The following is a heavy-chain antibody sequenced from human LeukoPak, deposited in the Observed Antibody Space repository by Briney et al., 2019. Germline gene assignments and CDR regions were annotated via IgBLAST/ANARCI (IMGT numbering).Heavy chain of an antibody. CDR2: MNPNSGNT. D-gene: IGHD3-16*01. Sequence: ASVKVSCKASGYTFTSYDINWVRQATGQGLKWMGWMNPNSGNTGYAQKFQGRVTMTRNTSISTAYMELSSLRSEDTAVYYCARGVRRLRLGELHYWGQGTLVTVSS. CDR1: GYTFTSYD. J-gene: IGHJ4*02. CDR3: ARGVRRLRLGELHY. V-gene: IGHV1-8*01.